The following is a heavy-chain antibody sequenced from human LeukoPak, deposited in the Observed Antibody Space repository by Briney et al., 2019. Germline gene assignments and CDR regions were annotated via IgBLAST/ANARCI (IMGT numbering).Heavy chain of an antibody. V-gene: IGHV3-11*01. CDR2: ISSSDSTI. Sequence: GGSLRLSCAASGFSFSDYYMGWIRQAPGQGLEWVSFISSSDSTIYYADSVKGRFTISRDNAKNSLYLQLNSLRAEDTAVYYCARDSGGGSGRFDYWGQGTLVTVSS. J-gene: IGHJ4*02. CDR3: ARDSGGGSGRFDY. D-gene: IGHD6-19*01. CDR1: GFSFSDYY.